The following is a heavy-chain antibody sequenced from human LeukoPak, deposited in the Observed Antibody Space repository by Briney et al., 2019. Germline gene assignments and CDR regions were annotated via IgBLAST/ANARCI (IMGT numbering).Heavy chain of an antibody. Sequence: PGGSLRLSCAASGFTFSNYWMDWVRQAPGKGLEWVAVISYDGSNKYYADSVKGRFTISRDNSKNTLYLQMNSLRAEDTAVYYCATGETYYYDSSGAFDIWGQGTMVTVSS. V-gene: IGHV3-30-3*01. D-gene: IGHD3-22*01. J-gene: IGHJ3*02. CDR3: ATGETYYYDSSGAFDI. CDR2: ISYDGSNK. CDR1: GFTFSNYW.